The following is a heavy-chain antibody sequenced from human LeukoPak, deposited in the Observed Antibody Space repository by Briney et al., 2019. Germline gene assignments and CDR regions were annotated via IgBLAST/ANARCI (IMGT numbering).Heavy chain of an antibody. Sequence: PGGSLRLSCVASGFTLSNYWMHWVRQGPGKGLVSVSHINSEGSGTSYADSVKGRFTTSRDIAKNTVYLEMNSLRAEDTAVYYCARGVLTYFDPWGQGTLVTVSS. J-gene: IGHJ5*02. CDR3: ARGVLTYFDP. D-gene: IGHD3-9*01. CDR1: GFTLSNYW. CDR2: INSEGSGT. V-gene: IGHV3-74*01.